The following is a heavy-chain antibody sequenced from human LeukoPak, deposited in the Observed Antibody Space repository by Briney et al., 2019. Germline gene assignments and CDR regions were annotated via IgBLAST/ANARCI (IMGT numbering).Heavy chain of an antibody. CDR1: GGSISTYY. CDR2: VYNSGST. V-gene: IGHV4-59*01. D-gene: IGHD6-13*01. Sequence: SETLSLTCTVSGGSISTYYWSWVRQPPGKGLEWIGFVYNSGSTNSNPSLKSRVTISLDTSKNQFSLKLNSVTAADTAVYYCARAMGGAGTVTDYWGQGTLVTVSS. CDR3: ARAMGGAGTVTDY. J-gene: IGHJ4*02.